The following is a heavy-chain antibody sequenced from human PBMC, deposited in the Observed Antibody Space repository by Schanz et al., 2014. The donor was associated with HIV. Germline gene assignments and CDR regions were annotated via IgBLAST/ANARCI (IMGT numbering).Heavy chain of an antibody. CDR3: ARDVSHDSSGHYSDYYYGMDV. V-gene: IGHV3-30*01. CDR1: GFTFSTYS. J-gene: IGHJ6*02. Sequence: QVLLVESGGGVVQPGRSLRLSCAASGFTFSTYSMHWVRRAPGTGLQWVAVISYDGSNKYYADSVKGRFTISRDNSKNTLYLQMNSLRAEDTAVYYCARDVSHDSSGHYSDYYYGMDVWGQGTTVTVSS. D-gene: IGHD3-22*01. CDR2: ISYDGSNK.